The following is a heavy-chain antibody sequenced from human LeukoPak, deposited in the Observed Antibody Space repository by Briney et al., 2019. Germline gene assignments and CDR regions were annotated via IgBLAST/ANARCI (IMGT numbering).Heavy chain of an antibody. Sequence: SETLSLTCAVYGGSFSGYYWSWIRQPPGKGLEWIGEINHSGSTNYNPSLKSRVTISVDTSKNQFSLKLSSVTAADTAVYYCARGRMGQWLADFDYWGQGTLVTVSS. D-gene: IGHD6-19*01. CDR2: INHSGST. CDR1: GGSFSGYY. V-gene: IGHV4-34*01. J-gene: IGHJ4*02. CDR3: ARGRMGQWLADFDY.